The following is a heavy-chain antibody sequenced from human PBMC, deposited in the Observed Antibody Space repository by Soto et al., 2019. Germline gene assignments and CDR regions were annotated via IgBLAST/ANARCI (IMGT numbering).Heavy chain of an antibody. CDR3: ARGGFWSGYYSWFDP. V-gene: IGHV1-69*12. CDR1: GGTSSNYA. J-gene: IGHJ5*02. Sequence: QVQLVQSGAEVKKPGSSVKVSCKTSGGTSSNYAIRWVRQAPGQGLEWMGGIIPLFGTTNYAQKFQGRVTITADESTRTAYMARSSLRSEDTAVYYCARGGFWSGYYSWFDPWGQGTLVIVSP. CDR2: IIPLFGTT. D-gene: IGHD3-3*01.